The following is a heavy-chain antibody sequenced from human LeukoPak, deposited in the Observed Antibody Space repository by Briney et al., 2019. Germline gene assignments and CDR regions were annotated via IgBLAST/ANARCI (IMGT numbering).Heavy chain of an antibody. Sequence: SETLSLTCTVSGGSISSYYWSWIRQPPGKGLEWIGYIYYSGSTNYNPSLKSRVTISVDTSKNQFSLKLNSVTAADTAVYYCARDGTYYYGSGSYPNYYYYGMDVWGQGTTVTVSS. CDR2: IYYSGST. CDR1: GGSISSYY. V-gene: IGHV4-59*01. J-gene: IGHJ6*02. CDR3: ARDGTYYYGSGSYPNYYYYGMDV. D-gene: IGHD3-10*01.